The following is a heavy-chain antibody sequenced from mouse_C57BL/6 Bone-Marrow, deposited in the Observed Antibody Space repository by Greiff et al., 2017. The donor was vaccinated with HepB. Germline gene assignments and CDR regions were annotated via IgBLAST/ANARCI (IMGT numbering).Heavy chain of an antibody. CDR2: IHPNSGST. J-gene: IGHJ3*01. V-gene: IGHV1-64*01. D-gene: IGHD2-4*01. CDR1: GYTFTSYW. Sequence: QVQLQQPGAELVKPGASVKLSCKASGYTFTSYWMHWVKQRPGQGLEWIGMIHPNSGSTNYNEKFKSKATLTVDKSSSTAYMQLSSLTSEDSAVYYGARGGLYYDYDVGFAYWGQGTLVTVSA. CDR3: ARGGLYYDYDVGFAY.